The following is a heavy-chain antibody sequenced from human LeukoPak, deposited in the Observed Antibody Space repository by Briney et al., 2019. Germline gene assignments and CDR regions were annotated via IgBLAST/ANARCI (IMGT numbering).Heavy chain of an antibody. CDR2: ISSSSSYI. D-gene: IGHD3-22*01. J-gene: IGHJ4*02. V-gene: IGHV3-21*01. CDR3: ARARDYYDSSGYSY. CDR1: GFTFNSYW. Sequence: GGSLRLSCAASGFTFNSYWMNWVRQAPGKGLEWVSSISSSSSYIYYADSVKGRFTISRDNAKNSLYLQMNSLRAEDTAVYYCARARDYYDSSGYSYWGQGTLVTVSS.